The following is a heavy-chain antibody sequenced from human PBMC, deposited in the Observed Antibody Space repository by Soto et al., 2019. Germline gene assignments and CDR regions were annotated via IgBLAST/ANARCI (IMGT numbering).Heavy chain of an antibody. CDR3: ARMAYGVDY. CDR1: GFIFRNYN. V-gene: IGHV3-21*01. Sequence: EVQLVESGGGLVKPGGSLRLSCAASGFIFRNYNMNWVRQAPGKGLEWVSSISSSSSYIYYADSVKGRFTISRDNAKTSLYLQMNSLRAEDTAVYYCARMAYGVDYWGQGTLVTVSS. CDR2: ISSSSSYI. J-gene: IGHJ4*02. D-gene: IGHD3-10*01.